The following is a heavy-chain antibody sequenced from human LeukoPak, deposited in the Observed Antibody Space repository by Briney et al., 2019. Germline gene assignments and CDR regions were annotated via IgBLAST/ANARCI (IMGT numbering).Heavy chain of an antibody. Sequence: SETLSLTCAVYGGSFSGYYWSWIRQPPGKGLEWIGEINHSGSTSYNPSLKSRVTISVDTSKNQFSLKLSSVTAADTAVYYCARGSHDFWSGYFLGPPYYYYGMDVWGQGTTVTVSS. V-gene: IGHV4-34*01. D-gene: IGHD3-3*01. J-gene: IGHJ6*02. CDR1: GGSFSGYY. CDR3: ARGSHDFWSGYFLGPPYYYYGMDV. CDR2: INHSGST.